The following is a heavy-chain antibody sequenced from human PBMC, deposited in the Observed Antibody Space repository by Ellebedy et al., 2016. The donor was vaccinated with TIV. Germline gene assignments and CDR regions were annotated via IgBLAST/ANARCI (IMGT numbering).Heavy chain of an antibody. CDR2: IYPDDSDT. V-gene: IGHV5-51*01. J-gene: IGHJ6*02. D-gene: IGHD3-10*01. Sequence: GESLKISCQASGYSFTNYWIGWVRQMPGKGLEWMGIIYPDDSDTRYSPSFEGQVTISVDKSISTAYLQWNSLKASDTATYYCARRMVRGGIRYAMDVWGQGTTVTVSS. CDR3: ARRMVRGGIRYAMDV. CDR1: GYSFTNYW.